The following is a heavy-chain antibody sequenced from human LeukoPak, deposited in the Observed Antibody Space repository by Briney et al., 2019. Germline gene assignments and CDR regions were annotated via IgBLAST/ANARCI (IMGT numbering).Heavy chain of an antibody. J-gene: IGHJ4*02. D-gene: IGHD1-1*01. Sequence: GRSLRLSCAASGFTFNRYAMHWVRQAPGKGLEWVAVISYDGSNKYYADSVKGRFTISRDNSKNTLYLQMNSLRAEDTAVHYCARDRWHDGFDYWGQGTLVTVSS. CDR2: ISYDGSNK. CDR3: ARDRWHDGFDY. V-gene: IGHV3-30-3*01. CDR1: GFTFNRYA.